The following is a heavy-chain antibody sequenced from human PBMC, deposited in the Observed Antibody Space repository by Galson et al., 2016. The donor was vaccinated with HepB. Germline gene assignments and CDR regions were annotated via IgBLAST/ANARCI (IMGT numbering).Heavy chain of an antibody. Sequence: SVKVSCTASGYTFTSYEINWVRQATGQGLEWMGWMKVNSGNTGYAQKFQGRVTMTRNTSISTAYMELSSLRSEDTAIYYCARGVNNMFRWGQGTLVTVSS. D-gene: IGHD3-10*02. CDR2: MKVNSGNT. CDR1: GYTFTSYE. J-gene: IGHJ4*02. V-gene: IGHV1-8*01. CDR3: ARGVNNMFR.